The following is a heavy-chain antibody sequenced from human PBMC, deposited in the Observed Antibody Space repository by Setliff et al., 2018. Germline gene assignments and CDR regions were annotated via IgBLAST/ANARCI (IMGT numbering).Heavy chain of an antibody. Sequence: KPSETLSLTCAVYGGSFSGYYWNWIRQAPGKGLEWIGEINHRGTTSYTPSLKGRVTISVDTSKNQFSLKLSPVTAADTAVYYCARHASSYSDNSGYYYEIGYFRHWGQGTLVTVSS. CDR2: INHRGTT. D-gene: IGHD3-22*01. V-gene: IGHV4-34*01. CDR1: GGSFSGYY. CDR3: ARHASSYSDNSGYYYEIGYFRH. J-gene: IGHJ1*01.